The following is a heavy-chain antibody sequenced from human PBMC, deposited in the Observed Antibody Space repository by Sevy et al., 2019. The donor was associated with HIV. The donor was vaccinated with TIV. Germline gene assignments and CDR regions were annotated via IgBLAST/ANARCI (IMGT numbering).Heavy chain of an antibody. D-gene: IGHD6-6*01. CDR3: AKDLTGRYTSSSGDFDY. CDR2: IRFDASTK. V-gene: IGHV3-30*02. J-gene: IGHJ4*02. CDR1: GFIFSDYW. Sequence: GGSLRLSCAASGFIFSDYWMTWVRQAPGKALEWVALIRFDASTKYYKDSVKGRFTVSRDNAKNILYLQMNSLRPEDTAVYYCAKDLTGRYTSSSGDFDYWGQGTLVTVSS.